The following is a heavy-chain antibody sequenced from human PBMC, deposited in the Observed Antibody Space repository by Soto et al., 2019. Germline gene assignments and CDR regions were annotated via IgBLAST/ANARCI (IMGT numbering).Heavy chain of an antibody. V-gene: IGHV3-48*02. D-gene: IGHD3-3*01. Sequence: EVQLVESGGGLVQPGGSLRLSCAASGFTFSSYSMNWVRQAPGKGLARVSYISSSSSTIYYADFVKGQFTISRDNAKNSRLIEMSSLRDEDTSVYYCAIEGDFWSRPVLGLDYWGQGTLVTVSS. CDR2: ISSSSSTI. J-gene: IGHJ4*02. CDR3: AIEGDFWSRPVLGLDY. CDR1: GFTFSSYS.